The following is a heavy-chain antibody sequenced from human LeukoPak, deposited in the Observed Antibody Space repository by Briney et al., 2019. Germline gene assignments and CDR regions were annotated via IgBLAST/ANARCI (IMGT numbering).Heavy chain of an antibody. V-gene: IGHV3-74*01. CDR3: ARVMVRGVTLPGY. D-gene: IGHD3-10*01. CDR1: GFTFSSYW. Sequence: PGGSLRLSCAASGFTFSSYWMHWVRQAPGKGLVWVSRINSDGSSASYADSVKGRFTISRDNAKNTLYLQMNSLRAEDTAVYYCARVMVRGVTLPGYWGQGTLVTVSS. J-gene: IGHJ4*02. CDR2: INSDGSSA.